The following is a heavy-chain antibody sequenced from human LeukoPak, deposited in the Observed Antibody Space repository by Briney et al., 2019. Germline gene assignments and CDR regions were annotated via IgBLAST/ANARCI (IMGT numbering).Heavy chain of an antibody. CDR1: GFTFDDYA. CDR2: ISWNSGSI. CDR3: AKDINQPSLVGATFDY. J-gene: IGHJ4*02. D-gene: IGHD1-26*01. Sequence: PGRSLRLSCAASGFTFDDYAMHWVRQAPGKGLEWVSGISWNSGSIGYADSVKGRFTISRDNAKNSLYLQMNSLRAEDTALYYCAKDINQPSLVGATFDYWGQGTLVTVSS. V-gene: IGHV3-9*01.